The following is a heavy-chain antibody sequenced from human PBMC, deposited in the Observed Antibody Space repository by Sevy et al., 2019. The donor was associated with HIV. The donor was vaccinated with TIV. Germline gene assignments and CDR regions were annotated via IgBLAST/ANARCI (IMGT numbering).Heavy chain of an antibody. D-gene: IGHD3-3*02. CDR2: ISNSGRS. CDR1: GGALSSGVYY. J-gene: IGHJ6*02. CDR3: ARNQGTSSTGYGMDV. V-gene: IGHV4-31*03. Sequence: SETLSLTCSVSGGALSSGVYYWSWIRQNPGQGLEWIGYISNSGRSYYNPSLKSRVTISLDVSQNQFSLRLTSVTAADTAMFYCARNQGTSSTGYGMDVWGQGITVTVSS.